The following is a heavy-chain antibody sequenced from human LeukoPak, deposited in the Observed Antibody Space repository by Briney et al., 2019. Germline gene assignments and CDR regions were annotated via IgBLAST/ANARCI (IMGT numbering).Heavy chain of an antibody. V-gene: IGHV1-69*04. J-gene: IGHJ5*02. D-gene: IGHD1-26*01. Sequence: SVKVSCKASGGTFSSYAISWVRQAPGQGLEWMGRIIPILGITNYAQKFQGRVTITADKSTSTAYMELSSLRSEDTAVYYCARVEVGATLWFDPWGQGTLVTVSS. CDR3: ARVEVGATLWFDP. CDR1: GGTFSSYA. CDR2: IIPILGIT.